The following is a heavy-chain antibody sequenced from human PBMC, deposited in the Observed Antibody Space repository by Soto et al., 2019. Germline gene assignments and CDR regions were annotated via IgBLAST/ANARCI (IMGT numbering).Heavy chain of an antibody. CDR1: GGSISSSSYY. CDR3: ASRRLTAGGNWFDP. Sequence: QLQLQESGPGLVKPSETLSLTCTVSGGSISSSSYYWGWIRQPPGKGLEWIGSIYYSGSTYYNPSLKSRVTISVDTSKHQSSLKLSSVTAADTAVYYCASRRLTAGGNWFDPWGQGTLVTVSS. J-gene: IGHJ5*02. D-gene: IGHD5-18*01. V-gene: IGHV4-39*01. CDR2: IYYSGST.